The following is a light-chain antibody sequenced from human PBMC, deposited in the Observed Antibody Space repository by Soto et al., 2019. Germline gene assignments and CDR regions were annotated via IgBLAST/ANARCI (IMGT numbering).Light chain of an antibody. V-gene: IGKV3-11*01. J-gene: IGKJ1*01. Sequence: EFVLTQSPDTLSLPPGERATLSCRASQSISSYLAWYQQKPGQAPRLLIYDASSRATGIPARFSGSGSGTDFTLTISSLEPEDFAVYYCQQLTDWPPQWPFGQGTKVDIK. CDR3: QQLTDWPPQWP. CDR2: DAS. CDR1: QSISSY.